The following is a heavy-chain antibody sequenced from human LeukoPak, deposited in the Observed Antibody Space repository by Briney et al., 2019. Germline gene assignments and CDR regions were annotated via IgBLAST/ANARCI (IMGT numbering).Heavy chain of an antibody. V-gene: IGHV3-15*01. CDR1: GLGRSFKETW. J-gene: IGHJ4*02. CDR2: IKGKPDGGAI. Sequence: GGSLRLSCSASGLGRSFKETWMSWVRRAPGKGLEWIGRIKGKPDGGAIDYIAPVRGRFSISRDDSKNLVFLQMDSLKIEDTAVYYCTTDPRYWGQGTMVAVSS. CDR3: TTDPRY.